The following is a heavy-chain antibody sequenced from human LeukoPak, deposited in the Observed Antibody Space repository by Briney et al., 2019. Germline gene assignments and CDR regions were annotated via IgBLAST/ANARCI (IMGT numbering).Heavy chain of an antibody. D-gene: IGHD5-18*01. CDR1: GYTLTELS. V-gene: IGHV1-24*01. J-gene: IGHJ4*02. CDR3: ATDGDRYGYELDY. Sequence: ASVKVSCKVSGYTLTELSMHGVRQAPGKGREWMGGFDPEDGETINAQKFQGRVTMTEDTSTDTAYMELSSLRSEGTAVYYCATDGDRYGYELDYWGQGTLVTVSS. CDR2: FDPEDGET.